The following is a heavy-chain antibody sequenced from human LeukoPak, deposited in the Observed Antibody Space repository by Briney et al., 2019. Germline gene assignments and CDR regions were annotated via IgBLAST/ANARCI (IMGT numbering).Heavy chain of an antibody. CDR3: ARSLRFLEWLPTLDP. CDR1: GGSISSGGYY. Sequence: SQTLSLTCTVSGGSISSGGYYWSWIRQHPGKGLEWIGYIYYSGSTYYNPSLKSRVTISVDTSKNQFSLKLSSVTAADTAVYYCARSLRFLEWLPTLDPWGQGTLVTVSS. CDR2: IYYSGST. V-gene: IGHV4-31*03. D-gene: IGHD3-3*01. J-gene: IGHJ5*02.